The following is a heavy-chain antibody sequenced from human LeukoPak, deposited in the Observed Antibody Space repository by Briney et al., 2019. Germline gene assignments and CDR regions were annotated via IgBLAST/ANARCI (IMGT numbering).Heavy chain of an antibody. Sequence: GGSLRLSCAASGLTVSSNYMSWVRQAPGKGLEWVSVIYRGGSTYYAHSVKGRFTISKDNSKNTLYLQMNSLRAEDTAVYYCARVTPSDAFDIWGQGTMVTVSS. CDR1: GLTVSSNY. V-gene: IGHV3-53*01. CDR2: IYRGGST. J-gene: IGHJ3*02. CDR3: ARVTPSDAFDI. D-gene: IGHD6-6*01.